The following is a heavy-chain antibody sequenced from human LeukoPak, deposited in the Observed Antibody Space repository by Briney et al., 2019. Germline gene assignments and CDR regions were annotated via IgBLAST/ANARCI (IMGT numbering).Heavy chain of an antibody. J-gene: IGHJ5*02. D-gene: IGHD3-16*01. Sequence: GGSLRLSCAASGFTFSSQWMSWVRQAPGKGLEWEANIKEDGSEKSYVDSVKGRFTISSDNAKNSLYLQMNSLRAEDTAVYYCARAFSWGQGTLVTVSS. CDR1: GFTFSSQW. CDR3: ARAFS. V-gene: IGHV3-7*01. CDR2: IKEDGSEK.